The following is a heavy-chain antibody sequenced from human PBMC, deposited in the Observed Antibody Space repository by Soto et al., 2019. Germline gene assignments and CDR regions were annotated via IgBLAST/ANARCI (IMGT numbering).Heavy chain of an antibody. CDR1: GGTFSSYT. D-gene: IGHD6-13*01. CDR2: IIPILGIA. J-gene: IGHJ6*02. CDR3: ARAAAARVYGMDV. Sequence: QVQLVQSGAEVKKPGSSVKVSCTASGGTFSSYTISWVRQAPGQGIEWMGRIIPILGIANYAQKFQGRVTITADKSASTAYMELSSLRSEDTAVYYCARAAAARVYGMDVWGQGTTVTVSS. V-gene: IGHV1-69*02.